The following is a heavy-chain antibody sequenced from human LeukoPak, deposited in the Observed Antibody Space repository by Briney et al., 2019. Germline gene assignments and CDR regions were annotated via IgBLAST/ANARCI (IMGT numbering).Heavy chain of an antibody. D-gene: IGHD3-9*01. CDR1: GYTLTELS. CDR3: ATGGVPYDILTGYYIGSFDY. V-gene: IGHV1-24*01. CDR2: FDPEDGET. Sequence: ASVKVSCKVSGYTLTELSMHWVRQAPGKGLEWMGGFDPEDGETIYAQKFQGRVTMTEDTSTDTAYMELSSLRSEDTAVYYCATGGVPYDILTGYYIGSFDYWGQGTLVTVSS. J-gene: IGHJ4*02.